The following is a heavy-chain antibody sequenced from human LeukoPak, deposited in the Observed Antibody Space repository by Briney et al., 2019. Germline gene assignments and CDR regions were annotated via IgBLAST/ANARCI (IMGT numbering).Heavy chain of an antibody. CDR2: INPNSGGT. CDR3: ARVGVRGIPRGYFDY. V-gene: IGHV1-2*02. J-gene: IGHJ4*02. CDR1: GYTFTGYY. Sequence: ASVKVSCKASGYTFTGYYMHWVRQAPGQGLEWMGWINPNSGGTNYAQKFQGRVTMTRDTSISTAYMELSRLRSDDTAVYYRARVGVRGIPRGYFDYWGQGTLVTVSS. D-gene: IGHD3-10*01.